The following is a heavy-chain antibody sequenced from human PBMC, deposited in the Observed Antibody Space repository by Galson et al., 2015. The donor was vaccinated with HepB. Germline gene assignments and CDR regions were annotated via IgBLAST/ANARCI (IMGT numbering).Heavy chain of an antibody. CDR2: ISYRDIDQ. J-gene: IGHJ5*01. V-gene: IGHV3-30*18. CDR1: GFTFSSYG. CDR3: AKGHNSDFWSGSDS. Sequence: SLRLSCAASGFTFSSYGMSWVRQAPGKGLEWVAAISYRDIDQHFGDSVKGRFTVSRDNSKNTLYLQMDSLRPEDTAFYYCAKGHNSDFWSGSDSWGQGTLVTVSS. D-gene: IGHD3-3*01.